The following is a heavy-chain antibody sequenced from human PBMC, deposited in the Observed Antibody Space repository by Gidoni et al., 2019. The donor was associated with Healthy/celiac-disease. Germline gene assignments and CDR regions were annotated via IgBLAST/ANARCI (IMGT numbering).Heavy chain of an antibody. Sequence: QVQLPQWGAGLLTPSETMSLTCAVYGGSFSGYYWSWIRQPPGQGREWSGEIIHSGSTNYNPPLKSRVNISVDTSQNQFSLKLSSVTAADTAVYYCARGEQIVPAAPPTPYYDFWSGPPASYYYGMDVWGQGTTVTVSS. V-gene: IGHV4-34*01. D-gene: IGHD3-3*01. CDR1: GGSFSGYY. J-gene: IGHJ6*02. CDR3: ARGEQIVPAAPPTPYYDFWSGPPASYYYGMDV. CDR2: IIHSGST.